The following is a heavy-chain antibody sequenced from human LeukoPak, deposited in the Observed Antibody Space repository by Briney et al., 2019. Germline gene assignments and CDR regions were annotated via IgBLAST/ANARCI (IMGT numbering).Heavy chain of an antibody. J-gene: IGHJ5*02. CDR2: ISYDGSNK. CDR3: ARGDYYDSSGYYYDNWFDP. CDR1: GFTFSSYA. V-gene: IGHV3-30-3*01. Sequence: GGSLRLSCAASGFTFSSYAMHWVRQAPGKGLEWVAVISYDGSNKYYADSVKGRFTISRDNSKNTLYLQMNSLRAEDTAVYYCARGDYYDSSGYYYDNWFDPWGQGTLVTVSS. D-gene: IGHD3-22*01.